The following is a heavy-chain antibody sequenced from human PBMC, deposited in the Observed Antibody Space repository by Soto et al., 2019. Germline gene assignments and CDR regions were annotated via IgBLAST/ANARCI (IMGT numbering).Heavy chain of an antibody. J-gene: IGHJ4*02. CDR3: ARFGTSYDTSGFLF. D-gene: IGHD3-22*01. V-gene: IGHV3-74*01. CDR2: ISSGGTTT. Sequence: EVQLVESGGGLVQPGGSLRLSCEASGFTFGSHWMHWVRQAPGKGLVYVSRISSGGTTTNYAESVKGRFTISRDNARNTLYLQMNSLRVEYTAVYYCARFGTSYDTSGFLFWGQGTPVTVSS. CDR1: GFTFGSHW.